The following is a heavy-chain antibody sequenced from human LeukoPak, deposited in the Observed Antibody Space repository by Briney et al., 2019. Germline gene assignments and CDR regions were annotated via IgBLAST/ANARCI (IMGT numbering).Heavy chain of an antibody. Sequence: GGSLRLSCAASGFTFSSYAMSWVRQAPGKGLEWVSSISSSSSYIYYADSVKGRFTISRDNAKNSLYLQMNSLRAEDTAVYYCARTGNYYYYYMDVWGKGTTVTVSS. CDR3: ARTGNYYYYYMDV. CDR1: GFTFSSYA. J-gene: IGHJ6*03. CDR2: ISSSSSYI. D-gene: IGHD1-14*01. V-gene: IGHV3-21*01.